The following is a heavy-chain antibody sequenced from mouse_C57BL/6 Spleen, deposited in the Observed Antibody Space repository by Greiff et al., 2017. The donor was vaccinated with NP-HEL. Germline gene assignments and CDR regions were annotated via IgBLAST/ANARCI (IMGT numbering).Heavy chain of an antibody. CDR1: GYTFTSYW. CDR2: IDPSDSYT. Sequence: VQLQQSGAELVMPGASVKLSCKASGYTFTSYWMHWVKQRPGQGLEWIGEIDPSDSYTNYNQKFKGKSTLTVDKSSSTAYMQLSSLTSEDSAVYYCAKGELGRIFDYWGQGTTLTVSS. J-gene: IGHJ2*01. D-gene: IGHD4-1*01. V-gene: IGHV1-69*01. CDR3: AKGELGRIFDY.